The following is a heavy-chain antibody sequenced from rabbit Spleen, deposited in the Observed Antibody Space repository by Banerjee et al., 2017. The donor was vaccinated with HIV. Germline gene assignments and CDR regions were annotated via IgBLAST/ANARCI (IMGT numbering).Heavy chain of an antibody. CDR2: IYTAGGST. J-gene: IGHJ4*01. CDR3: ARDAGSGHYIDAYFDL. V-gene: IGHV1S45*01. D-gene: IGHD8-1*01. CDR1: GFSFSDIYW. Sequence: QEQLVESGGGLVQPEGSLTLTCTASGFSFSDIYWISWVRQAPGKGLEWIAYIYTAGGSTYYASWAKGRFTITRSTSLNTVTLQMTSLTVADTATYFCARDAGSGHYIDAYFDLWGPGTLVTVS.